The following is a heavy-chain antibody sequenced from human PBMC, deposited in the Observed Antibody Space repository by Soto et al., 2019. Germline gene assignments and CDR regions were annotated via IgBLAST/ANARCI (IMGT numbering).Heavy chain of an antibody. CDR2: VFYSGAT. V-gene: IGHV4-30-4*01. CDR3: ARAGFSHGNLLF. CDR1: GGPIKTGDYY. Sequence: SETLSLTCNVSGGPIKTGDYYWNWIRQPPGKGLEWIGYVFYSGATNYSPPLKSRAAISMDTSKNQFSLSLTSVTAADTAVYYCARAGFSHGNLLFWGQGIRVTVSS. D-gene: IGHD1-1*01. J-gene: IGHJ4*02.